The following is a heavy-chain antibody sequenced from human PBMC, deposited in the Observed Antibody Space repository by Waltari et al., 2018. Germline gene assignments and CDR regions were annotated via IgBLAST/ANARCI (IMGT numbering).Heavy chain of an antibody. CDR3: ARGSPTGIFGADPPRY. J-gene: IGHJ4*02. CDR1: GYTLPSFD. Sequence: QVQLVQSGAEVKKPGASVKVSCKASGYTLPSFDINWGRQATGQGLEWLGWMNPNSDDTGDAQKYQGRCTMTRNSSINTAYMELSSLTSDDTAVYYCARGSPTGIFGADPPRYWGQGTLVTVSS. D-gene: IGHD3-3*01. CDR2: MNPNSDDT. V-gene: IGHV1-8*01.